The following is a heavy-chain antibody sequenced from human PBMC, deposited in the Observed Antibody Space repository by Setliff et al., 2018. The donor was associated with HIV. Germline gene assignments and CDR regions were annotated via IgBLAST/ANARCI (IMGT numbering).Heavy chain of an antibody. CDR3: ARDRVPKRGYTYREPDFDS. J-gene: IGHJ5*01. D-gene: IGHD5-12*01. Sequence: ASVKVSCKASGYNFPSYALHWVRQAPGQRPEWIGWINLVNVNTNYALKFQGRVTMTRDTSTSTVYMELSGLRSEDTAVYYCARDRVPKRGYTYREPDFDSWGQGTLVTVSS. CDR2: INLVNVNT. CDR1: GYNFPSYA. V-gene: IGHV1-3*01.